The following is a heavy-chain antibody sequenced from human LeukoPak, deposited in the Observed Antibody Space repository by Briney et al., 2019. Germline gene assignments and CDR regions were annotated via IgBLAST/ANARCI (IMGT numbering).Heavy chain of an antibody. CDR1: GGSISSYY. CDR3: ARLKPGIYYYYYGIDV. D-gene: IGHD1-14*01. V-gene: IGHV4-59*01. CDR2: IYYSGST. Sequence: PSETLSLTCTVSGGSISSYYWSWIRQPPGKGLEWIGYIYYSGSTNYNPSLKSRVTISVDTSKNQFSLKLSSVTAADTAVYYCARLKPGIYYYYYGIDVWGQGTTVTVSS. J-gene: IGHJ6*02.